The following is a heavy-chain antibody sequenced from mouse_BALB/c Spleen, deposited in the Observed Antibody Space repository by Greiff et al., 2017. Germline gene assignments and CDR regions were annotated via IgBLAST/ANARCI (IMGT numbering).Heavy chain of an antibody. D-gene: IGHD4-1*02. J-gene: IGHJ2*01. V-gene: IGHV3-2*02. Sequence: ESGPGLVKPSQSLSLTCTVTGYSITSDYAWNWIRQFPGNKLEWMGYISYSGSTSYNPSLKSRISITRDTSKNQFFLQLNSVTTEDTATYYYARQLGRSFFDYWGQGTTLTVSS. CDR1: GYSITSDYA. CDR3: ARQLGRSFFDY. CDR2: ISYSGST.